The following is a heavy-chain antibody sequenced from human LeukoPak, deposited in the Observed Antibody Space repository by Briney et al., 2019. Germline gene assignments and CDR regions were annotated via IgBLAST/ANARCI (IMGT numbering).Heavy chain of an antibody. CDR1: GYTFTSYA. J-gene: IGHJ4*02. CDR2: INPNSGGT. D-gene: IGHD3-22*01. V-gene: IGHV1-2*06. CDR3: ARGRRRGLVVVITGGYFDY. Sequence: ASVKVSCKASGYTFTSYAMNWVRQAPGQGLEWMGRINPNSGGTNYAQKFQGRVTMTRDTSISTAYMELSRLRSDDTAVYYCARGRRRGLVVVITGGYFDYWGQGTLVTVSS.